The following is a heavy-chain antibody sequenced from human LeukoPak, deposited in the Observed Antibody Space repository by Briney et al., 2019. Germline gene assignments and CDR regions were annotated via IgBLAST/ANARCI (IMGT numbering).Heavy chain of an antibody. CDR1: GFTFSDYY. CDR2: ISSSGSTI. D-gene: IGHD4-17*01. CDR3: ARDPDYGDYGYWYFDL. Sequence: PGGSLRLSCAASGFTFSDYYMSWIRQAPGKGLELDSYISSSGSTIYYADSVEGRFTISRDNAKNSLYLQMNSLRAEDTAVYYCARDPDYGDYGYWYFDLWGRGTLVTVSS. V-gene: IGHV3-11*01. J-gene: IGHJ2*01.